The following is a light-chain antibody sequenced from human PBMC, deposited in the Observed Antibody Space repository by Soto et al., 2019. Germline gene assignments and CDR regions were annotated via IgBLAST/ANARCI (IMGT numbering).Light chain of an antibody. V-gene: IGKV3-15*01. Sequence: EIVMTQSPATLSVSPGERATLSCRASQSVSSILAWYQQKPGQAPRLLIYGASTRATGIPARFSGSGSGTEFTLTISSLQSEDFAVYYCQQYNNWPPYTFGQGTKLDIK. CDR2: GAS. CDR3: QQYNNWPPYT. CDR1: QSVSSI. J-gene: IGKJ2*01.